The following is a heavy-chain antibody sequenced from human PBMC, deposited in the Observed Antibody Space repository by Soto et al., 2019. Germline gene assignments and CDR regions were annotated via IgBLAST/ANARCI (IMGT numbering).Heavy chain of an antibody. Sequence: QAQLVESGGGVVQPGRSLRLSCAASGFTFSSYVMHWVHQAPGKGLEWVALMSYDGSRRYYAESVKGRFTISRDNSKNTLFLQMNSLRTDDTAIYYCARDSMFSGYANWYFDLWGRGTLATVSS. CDR3: ARDSMFSGYANWYFDL. J-gene: IGHJ2*01. D-gene: IGHD3-22*01. V-gene: IGHV3-30-3*01. CDR1: GFTFSSYV. CDR2: MSYDGSRR.